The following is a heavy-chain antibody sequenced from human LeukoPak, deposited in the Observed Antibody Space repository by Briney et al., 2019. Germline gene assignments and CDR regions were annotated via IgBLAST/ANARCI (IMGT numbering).Heavy chain of an antibody. V-gene: IGHV3-21*04. J-gene: IGHJ4*02. D-gene: IGHD5-24*01. Sequence: GGSLRLSCAASGFTFDSYSMNWVRQAPGKGLEWVSSISDSSTYIYYADSLKGRFTISRDNAKNSLYLQMNSLRAEDTAVYYCAKSRPRNTINYFDYWGQGTLVTVSS. CDR1: GFTFDSYS. CDR3: AKSRPRNTINYFDY. CDR2: ISDSSTYI.